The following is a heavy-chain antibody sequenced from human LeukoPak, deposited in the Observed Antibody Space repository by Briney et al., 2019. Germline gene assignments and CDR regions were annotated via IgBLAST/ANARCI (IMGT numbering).Heavy chain of an antibody. CDR2: IYHSGST. Sequence: PSETLSLTCTVSGYSINSGYYWGWIRQPPVKGLEWIGSIYHSGSTYYNPSLKSRVTISVDTSKNQFSLKLSSVTAADTAVYYCARVLKGRAPFDYWGQGTLVTVSS. CDR1: GYSINSGYY. CDR3: ARVLKGRAPFDY. V-gene: IGHV4-38-2*02. J-gene: IGHJ4*02.